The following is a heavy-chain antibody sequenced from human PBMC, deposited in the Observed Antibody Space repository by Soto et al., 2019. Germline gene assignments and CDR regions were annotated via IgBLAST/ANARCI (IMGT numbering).Heavy chain of an antibody. CDR1: GFTFSSYA. CDR2: ISYDGSNK. V-gene: IGHV3-30-3*01. D-gene: IGHD1-26*01. Sequence: GGSLRLSCAASGFTFSSYAMHWVRQAPGKGLEWVAVISYDGSNKYYADSVKGRFTISRDNSKNTLYLQMNSLRAEDTAVYYCARDRATENDAFDIWGQGTMVTVSS. CDR3: ARDRATENDAFDI. J-gene: IGHJ3*02.